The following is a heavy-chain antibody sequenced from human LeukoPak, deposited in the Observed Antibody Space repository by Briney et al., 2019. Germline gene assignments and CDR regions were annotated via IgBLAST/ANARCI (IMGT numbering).Heavy chain of an antibody. CDR3: AKDSSGYSFPNWFDP. CDR2: ISGSGSST. Sequence: AGGSLRLSCAASGLTFSSYPMSWVRQAPGKGLEWVSGISGSGSSTYYTDSVKGRFTISRDNSKNTLYLQMNSLRADDTAVYYCAKDSSGYSFPNWFDPWGQGTLVTVSS. D-gene: IGHD3-22*01. V-gene: IGHV3-23*01. CDR1: GLTFSSYP. J-gene: IGHJ5*01.